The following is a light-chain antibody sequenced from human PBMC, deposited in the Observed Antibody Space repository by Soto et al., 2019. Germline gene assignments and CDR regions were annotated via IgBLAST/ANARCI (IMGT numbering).Light chain of an antibody. J-gene: IGLJ2*01. CDR3: QSADSSGTMV. Sequence: SYELTQPPSVSVSPGQTARITCSGDALPKQYAYWYQQKPGQAPVLVIYKDNERPSGMPERFSGSSSGTTVTLTISGAQAEDEADYYCQSADSSGTMVFGGGTQLTVL. CDR2: KDN. CDR1: ALPKQY. V-gene: IGLV3-25*03.